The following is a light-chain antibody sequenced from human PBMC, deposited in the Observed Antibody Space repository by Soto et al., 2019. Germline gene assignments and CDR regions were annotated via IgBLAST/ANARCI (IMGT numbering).Light chain of an antibody. Sequence: EVVLTQSPATLSLSPGERATLSCRASQSVRSSLAWYHQKPGQAPRLLIYDASNRATGIPARFSGSGSGTDFTLTISSLEPEAFGVYSRQPRSRWPEFTFGPGTKVDIK. CDR2: DAS. CDR1: QSVRSS. CDR3: QPRSRWPEFT. V-gene: IGKV3-11*01. J-gene: IGKJ3*01.